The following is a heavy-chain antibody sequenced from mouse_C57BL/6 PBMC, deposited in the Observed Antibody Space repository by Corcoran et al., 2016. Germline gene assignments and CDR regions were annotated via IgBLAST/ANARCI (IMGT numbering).Heavy chain of an antibody. CDR2: INPNNGGT. D-gene: IGHD3-2*02. Sequence: EVQLQQSGPELVKPGASVKISCKASGYTFTDYYMNWVKQSHGKSLEWIGDINPNNGGTSYNQKFKSKATLTVDKSSSTAYMELRSLTSEDSAVYYCAIFRNYFDYWGQGTTLTVSS. V-gene: IGHV1-26*01. CDR1: GYTFTDYY. J-gene: IGHJ2*01. CDR3: AIFRNYFDY.